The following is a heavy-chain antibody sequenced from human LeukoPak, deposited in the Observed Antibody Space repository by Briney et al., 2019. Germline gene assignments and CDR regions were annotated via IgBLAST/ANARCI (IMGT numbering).Heavy chain of an antibody. J-gene: IGHJ6*02. CDR2: ISGSGGST. D-gene: IGHD3-10*01. CDR3: AKEKWFGELEVYYYGMAV. CDR1: GFTFSSYA. V-gene: IGHV3-23*01. Sequence: GGSLRLSCAASGFTFSSYAMSWVRQAPGEGLEGVSAISGSGGSTYYADSVEGRFTIYRDNSKNTLYLQMNSLRAEDRAVYYCAKEKWFGELEVYYYGMAVWGQGTTVTVSS.